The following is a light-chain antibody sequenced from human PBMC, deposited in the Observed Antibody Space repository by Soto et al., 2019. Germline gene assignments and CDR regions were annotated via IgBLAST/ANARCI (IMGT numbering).Light chain of an antibody. J-gene: IGKJ5*01. CDR1: QSVGSN. CDR3: KQYGGSPIT. CDR2: GAS. V-gene: IGKV3-15*01. Sequence: EIVMTQSPVTLSVSPGERATLSCRASQSVGSNLAWYQQKPGQAPRLLISGASTGATGVPATFSGSGSGTEFTLTIKSLQSEDFAIYYCKQYGGSPITFGLGTRLEIK.